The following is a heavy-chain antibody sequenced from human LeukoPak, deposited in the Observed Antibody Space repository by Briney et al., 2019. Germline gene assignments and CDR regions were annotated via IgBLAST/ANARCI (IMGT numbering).Heavy chain of an antibody. CDR3: ARERDQQLNTYYYYYMDV. Sequence: SETLSLTCTVSGGSISSGDYYWSWIRQPPGKGLEWIGYIYYSGSTYYNPSLKSRVTISVDTSKNQFSLKLSSVAAADTAVYYCARERDQQLNTYYYYYMDVWGKGTRSPSP. CDR2: IYYSGST. J-gene: IGHJ6*03. CDR1: GGSISSGDYY. V-gene: IGHV4-30-4*08. D-gene: IGHD6-13*01.